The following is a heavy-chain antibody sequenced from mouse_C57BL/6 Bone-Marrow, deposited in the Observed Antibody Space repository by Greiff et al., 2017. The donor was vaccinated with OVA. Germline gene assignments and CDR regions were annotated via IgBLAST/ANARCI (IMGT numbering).Heavy chain of an antibody. V-gene: IGHV14-2*01. J-gene: IGHJ1*03. Sequence: VQLLQSGADLVKPGDSVKFSCTASGFTFHDYYMHWVRQSPEQGLEWIGKINPEDGDNKYAPKVQGKATISADKATNTVFLQLSSLTSEDTAVYYCARGCYGSCLGGRGKAITVTV. CDR2: INPEDGDN. D-gene: IGHD1-1*01. CDR1: GFTFHDYY. CDR3: ARGCYGSCLGG.